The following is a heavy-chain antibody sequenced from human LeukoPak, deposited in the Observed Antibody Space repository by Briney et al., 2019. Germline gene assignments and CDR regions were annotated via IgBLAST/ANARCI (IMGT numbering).Heavy chain of an antibody. CDR2: IIPIFGTA. J-gene: IGHJ5*02. V-gene: IGHV1-69*13. CDR3: ARSRTVGATS. Sequence: ASVKVSCKASGYTFTSYDISWVRQAPGQGLVWMGGIIPIFGTANYAQKFQGRVTITADESTSTAYMELSSLRSEDTAVYYCARSRTVGATSWGQGTLVTVSS. D-gene: IGHD1-26*01. CDR1: GYTFTSYD.